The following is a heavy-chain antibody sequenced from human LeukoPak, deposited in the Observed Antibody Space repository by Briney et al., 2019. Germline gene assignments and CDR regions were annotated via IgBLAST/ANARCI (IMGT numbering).Heavy chain of an antibody. Sequence: PGGSLRLSCAASGFTFSSYGMSWVRQAPGKGLEWVSAISGSGGSTYYADSVKGRFTISRDNAKNSLFLQMDSLRVEDTAVYYCARDGGRNFDHWGQGALVTVSS. J-gene: IGHJ4*02. V-gene: IGHV3-23*01. CDR3: ARDGGRNFDH. CDR2: ISGSGGST. CDR1: GFTFSSYG.